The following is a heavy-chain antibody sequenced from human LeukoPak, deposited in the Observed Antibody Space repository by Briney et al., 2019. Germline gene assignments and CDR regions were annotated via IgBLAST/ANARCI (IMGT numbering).Heavy chain of an antibody. CDR2: ISGSGGST. Sequence: GGSLRLSCAASGFTFSSYAMSWVRQAPGKGLEWVSAISGSGGSTYYADSVKGRFTISRDNSKNTLYLQMNSLRAEDTAVYYCAREGYYGSGSSAYYYYGMDVWGKGTTVTVSS. CDR1: GFTFSSYA. J-gene: IGHJ6*04. CDR3: AREGYYGSGSSAYYYYGMDV. D-gene: IGHD3-10*01. V-gene: IGHV3-23*01.